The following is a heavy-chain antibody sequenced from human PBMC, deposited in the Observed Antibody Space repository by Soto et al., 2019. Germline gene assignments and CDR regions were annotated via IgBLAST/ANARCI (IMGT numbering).Heavy chain of an antibody. CDR2: VFYTESS. J-gene: IGHJ4*02. Sequence: QVHLQESGPGRVKPSETLSLICTVSGASIITQSYSWALIRQPPGKGLEWLGSVFYTESSFFNPSLQSRXXXXXXXXXXXXXXXXXXXXXXXXXVYFCARGRVGNFDSWGQGTLVTVSS. V-gene: IGHV4-39*01. CDR1: GASIITQSYS. D-gene: IGHD3-3*01. CDR3: ARGRVGNFDS.